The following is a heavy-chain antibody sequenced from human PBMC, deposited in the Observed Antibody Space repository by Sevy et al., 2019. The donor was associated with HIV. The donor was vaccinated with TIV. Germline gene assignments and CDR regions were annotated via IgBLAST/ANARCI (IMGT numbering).Heavy chain of an antibody. V-gene: IGHV3-20*04. CDR1: GFTFDDYG. Sequence: GGSLRLSCAASGFTFDDYGMSWVRQAPGKGLEWVSGLNWNGGNTAYADSVKGRFTISRDNAKNSLYLQMNSLRAEDMALYYCARGSGIVGATDFDYWGQGTLVTVSS. CDR3: ARGSGIVGATDFDY. J-gene: IGHJ4*02. D-gene: IGHD1-26*01. CDR2: LNWNGGNT.